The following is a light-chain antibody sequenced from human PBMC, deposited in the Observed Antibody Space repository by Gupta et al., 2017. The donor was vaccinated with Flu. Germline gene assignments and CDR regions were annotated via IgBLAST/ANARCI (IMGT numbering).Light chain of an antibody. CDR3: SSYARTYNYV. V-gene: IGLV2-8*01. CDR1: SSDVSGYNY. CDR2: EVT. J-gene: IGLJ1*01. Sequence: QPPLPSPPSASGSPGPSGTISIAVTSSDVSGYNYVSWYQQLAGKPPQLIISEVTNRPSGVPDRFSGSKSGTTDSLTVSVLQAEDEAYYYCSSYARTYNYVFGTGTKITVL.